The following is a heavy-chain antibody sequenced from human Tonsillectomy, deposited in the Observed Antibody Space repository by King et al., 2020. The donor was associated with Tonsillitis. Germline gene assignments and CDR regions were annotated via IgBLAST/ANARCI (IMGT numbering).Heavy chain of an antibody. V-gene: IGHV3-30*09. D-gene: IGHD3-16*01. J-gene: IGHJ4*02. CDR1: GFIFSDYV. CDR3: AKDASAAGPTECFLAY. CDR2: ISYDVNNK. Sequence: QLVQSGGGVVQPGRSLRLSCVASGFIFSDYVMHWVRQAPGKGLEWVASISYDVNNKNYADSVRGRFAISRDNSKKSLYLEVNNLRTEDTAIDYCAKDASAAGPTECFLAYWGRGTLLTVSS.